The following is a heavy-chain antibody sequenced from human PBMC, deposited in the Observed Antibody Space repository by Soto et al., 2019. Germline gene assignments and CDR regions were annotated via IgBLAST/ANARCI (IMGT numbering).Heavy chain of an antibody. D-gene: IGHD3-9*01. CDR2: MYYSGST. J-gene: IGHJ6*02. V-gene: IGHV4-30-4*01. CDR3: ARVDILTVYGCREV. CDR1: GDSIRSGNHY. Sequence: SETLSLTCTVSGDSIRSGNHYWSWIHQPPGKGLEWIGYMYYSGSTYYSPSLKSRVTISVDTSKNQFSLKLNSVTAAETAVYYCARVDILTVYGCREVSGQGTPVSFSS.